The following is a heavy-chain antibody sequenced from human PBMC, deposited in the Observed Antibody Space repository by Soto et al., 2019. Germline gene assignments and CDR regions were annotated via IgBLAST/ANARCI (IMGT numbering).Heavy chain of an antibody. V-gene: IGHV1-69*06. D-gene: IGHD3-22*01. J-gene: IGHJ6*02. CDR1: GGTFSSYA. CDR3: ARSITMLGVVWSLDGGGMDV. CDR2: VIPIFGTA. Sequence: QVQLVQSGAEVKKPGSSVKVSCKASGGTFSSYAISWVRQAPGQGLEWMGGVIPIFGTANYAQKFQGRVTITADKSTSTAYMELRSLRSEHTAVYYCARSITMLGVVWSLDGGGMDVWGQGTTVTVSS.